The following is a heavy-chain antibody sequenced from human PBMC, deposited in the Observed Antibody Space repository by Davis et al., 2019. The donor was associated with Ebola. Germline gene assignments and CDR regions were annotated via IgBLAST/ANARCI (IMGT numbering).Heavy chain of an antibody. V-gene: IGHV1-2*02. Sequence: AASVKVSCKASGYTFIDYYIHWVRQAPGQGLEWMGWINPKSGGTKYAQKFQGRVTMTRDTSITTAYMELSRLRSDDTAVYYCARDGSTSDQKSGELDYWGQGPLVTVSS. D-gene: IGHD7-27*01. CDR1: GYTFIDYY. CDR2: INPKSGGT. J-gene: IGHJ4*02. CDR3: ARDGSTSDQKSGELDY.